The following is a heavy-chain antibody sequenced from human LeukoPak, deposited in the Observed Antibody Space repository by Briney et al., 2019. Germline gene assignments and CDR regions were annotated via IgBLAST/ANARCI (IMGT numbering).Heavy chain of an antibody. D-gene: IGHD2-2*01. CDR2: IIPIFGTA. V-gene: IGHV1-69*13. CDR1: GGTFSSYA. Sequence: SVKVSCKASGGTFSSYAISWVRQAPGQGLEWMGGIIPIFGTANYAQKFQGRVTITADESTSTAYMALSSLRSEDTAVYYCARACSSTSCYRHAFDIWGQGTMATVSS. J-gene: IGHJ3*02. CDR3: ARACSSTSCYRHAFDI.